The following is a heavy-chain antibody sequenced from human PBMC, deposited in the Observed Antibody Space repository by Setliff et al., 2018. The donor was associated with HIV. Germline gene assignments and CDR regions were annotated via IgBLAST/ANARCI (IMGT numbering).Heavy chain of an antibody. D-gene: IGHD3-10*01. CDR1: GGSFSGYY. J-gene: IGHJ5*02. V-gene: IGHV4-34*01. CDR2: INHSGST. Sequence: SETLSLTCAVYGGSFSGYYWSWIRQPPGKGLEWIGGINHSGSTNYNPSLKSRVTISVDTSKNQFSLKLTSVTAADTAVYYCAREGLILRGRYGWFDPWGQGTLVTVSS. CDR3: AREGLILRGRYGWFDP.